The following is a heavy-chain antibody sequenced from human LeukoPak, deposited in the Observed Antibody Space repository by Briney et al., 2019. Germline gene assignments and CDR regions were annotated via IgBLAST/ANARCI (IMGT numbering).Heavy chain of an antibody. Sequence: GRSLRLSCAASGFTFSSYGMHWVRQAPGKGLEWVAVISYDGSNKYYADSVKGRFTISRDNSKNTLYLQMNSLRAEDTAVYYCHSSSYPTNWFDPWGQGTLVTVSS. CDR2: ISYDGSNK. D-gene: IGHD6-13*01. J-gene: IGHJ5*02. CDR1: GFTFSSYG. CDR3: HSSSYPTNWFDP. V-gene: IGHV3-30*03.